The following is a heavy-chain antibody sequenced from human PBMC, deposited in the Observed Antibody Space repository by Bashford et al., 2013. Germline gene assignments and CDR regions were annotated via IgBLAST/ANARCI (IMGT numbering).Heavy chain of an antibody. CDR3: ARGDCSGGSCYSGGAFDI. Sequence: SVKVSCKASGGTFSSYAISWVRQAPGQGLEWMGGIIPIFGTANYAQKFQGRVTMTRNTSISTAYMELSSLRSEDTAVYYCARGDCSGGSCYSGGAFDIWGQGTMVTVSS. J-gene: IGHJ3*02. CDR1: GGTFSSYA. CDR2: IIPIFGTA. D-gene: IGHD2-15*01. V-gene: IGHV1-69*05.